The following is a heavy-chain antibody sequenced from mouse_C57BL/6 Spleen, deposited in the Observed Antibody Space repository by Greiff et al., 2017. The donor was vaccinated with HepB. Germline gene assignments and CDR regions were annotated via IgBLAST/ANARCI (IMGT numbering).Heavy chain of an antibody. D-gene: IGHD2-5*01. J-gene: IGHJ2*01. V-gene: IGHV1-80*01. CDR2: IYPGDGDT. CDR3: ARGAYYSNFDY. Sequence: VKLQESGAELVKPGASVKISCKASGYAFSSYWMNWVKQRPGKGLEWIGQIYPGDGDTNYNGKFKGKATLTADKSSSTAYMQLSSLTSEDSAVYFCARGAYYSNFDYWGQGTTLTVSS. CDR1: GYAFSSYW.